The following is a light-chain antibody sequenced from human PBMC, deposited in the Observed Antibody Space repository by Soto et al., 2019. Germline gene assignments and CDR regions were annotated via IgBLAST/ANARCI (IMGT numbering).Light chain of an antibody. CDR2: DVS. V-gene: IGKV3-11*01. CDR1: QSVSNY. CDR3: QHRVNGPT. J-gene: IGKJ4*01. Sequence: EIVLTQSPATLSLSPGERATLSCRAGQSVSNYLGWYQQKSGQAPRLLISDVSNRATGIPDRFSGSGSGTDSTLTISSLEPEDFAVYYCQHRVNGPTFGGGTKVEIK.